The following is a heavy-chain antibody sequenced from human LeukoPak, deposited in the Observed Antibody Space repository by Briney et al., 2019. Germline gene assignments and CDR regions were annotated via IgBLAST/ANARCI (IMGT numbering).Heavy chain of an antibody. D-gene: IGHD4-23*01. Sequence: SQTLSLTCTVSGGSISSGGYYWSWIRQHPGKGLVWIGYIYYSGSTYYNPSLKSRVTISVDTSKNQFSLKLSSVTAADTAVYYCAREVEGKTPLYDYGGNLPPGDASDIWGQGTMVTVSS. CDR3: AREVEGKTPLYDYGGNLPPGDASDI. V-gene: IGHV4-31*03. CDR2: IYYSGST. J-gene: IGHJ3*02. CDR1: GGSISSGGYY.